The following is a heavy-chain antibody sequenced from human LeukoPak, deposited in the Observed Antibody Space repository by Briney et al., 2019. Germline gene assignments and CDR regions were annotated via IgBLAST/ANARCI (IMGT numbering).Heavy chain of an antibody. CDR3: ASTTTVTTHYYYYYMDV. V-gene: IGHV1-69*05. D-gene: IGHD4-17*01. J-gene: IGHJ6*03. CDR2: IIPIFGTA. CDR1: GGTFSSYA. Sequence: SVKVSCKASGGTFSSYAISWVRQAPGQGLEWMGGIIPIFGTANYAQKFQGRVTITTDESTSTAYMELSSLRSEDTAVYYCASTTTVTTHYYYYYMDVWDKGTTVTVSS.